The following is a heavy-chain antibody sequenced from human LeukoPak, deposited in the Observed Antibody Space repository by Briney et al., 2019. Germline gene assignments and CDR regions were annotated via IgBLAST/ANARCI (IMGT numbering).Heavy chain of an antibody. D-gene: IGHD3-10*01. CDR3: ARASTAYYFGSGSFYNRVEAFDI. CDR1: GFTFSNYW. CDR2: IKQDGTEK. J-gene: IGHJ3*02. Sequence: GGSLRLSCAASGFTFSNYWMTWVHQAPGKGLEWVANIKQDGTEKYYVDSVRGRFTISRDNAKNSLYLQVNSLRAEDTAVYYCARASTAYYFGSGSFYNRVEAFDIWGQGTMVTVSS. V-gene: IGHV3-7*04.